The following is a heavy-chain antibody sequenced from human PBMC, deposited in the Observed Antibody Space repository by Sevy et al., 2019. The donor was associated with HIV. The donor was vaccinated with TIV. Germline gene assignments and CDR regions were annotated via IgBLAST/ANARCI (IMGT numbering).Heavy chain of an antibody. CDR1: GYTLTELS. J-gene: IGHJ5*02. CDR2: FDPEDGET. CDR3: ATAFSRGAVAARSGFDP. D-gene: IGHD6-19*01. Sequence: ASVKVSCKVSGYTLTELSMHWVRQAPGKGLEWMGGFDPEDGETIYEQKFQGRVTMTEDTSTDTDYMELSSLRSEDTAVYYCATAFSRGAVAARSGFDPWGQGTLVTVSS. V-gene: IGHV1-24*01.